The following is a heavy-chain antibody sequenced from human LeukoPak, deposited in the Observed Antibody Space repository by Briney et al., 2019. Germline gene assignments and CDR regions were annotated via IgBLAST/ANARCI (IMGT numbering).Heavy chain of an antibody. D-gene: IGHD3-16*01. V-gene: IGHV5-51*01. Sequence: GESLKNSCKGSGYTFTSFWIGWVRQMPGKGLEWMASIYPGDSDTTYSPSFQGQVTISADKSSSTAYLRLSSLKASDTAIYYCVRGWWSFDYWGQGSLVTVSS. CDR3: VRGWWSFDY. CDR1: GYTFTSFW. CDR2: IYPGDSDT. J-gene: IGHJ4*02.